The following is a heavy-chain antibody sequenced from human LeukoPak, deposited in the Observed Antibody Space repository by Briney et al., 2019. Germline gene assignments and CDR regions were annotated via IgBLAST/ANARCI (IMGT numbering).Heavy chain of an antibody. CDR2: ISSSGSTI. D-gene: IGHD5-12*01. Sequence: GGSLRLSCAASGFTFSSYEMNWVRQAPGKGLEWVSYISSSGSTIYYADSAKGRFTISRDNAKNSLYLQMNSLRAEDTAVYYCASMGKIRLDAFDIWGQGTMVTVSS. CDR1: GFTFSSYE. CDR3: ASMGKIRLDAFDI. V-gene: IGHV3-48*03. J-gene: IGHJ3*02.